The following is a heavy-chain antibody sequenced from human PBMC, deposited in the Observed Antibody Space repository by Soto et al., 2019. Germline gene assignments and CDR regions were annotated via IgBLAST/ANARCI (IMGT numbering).Heavy chain of an antibody. CDR2: ISSNGGST. J-gene: IGHJ1*01. V-gene: IGHV3-64D*06. CDR3: VAEQSITARPDCWGQGTDYFDTIGYSREYFQH. CDR1: GFTFSNYA. D-gene: IGHD3-22*01. Sequence: GGSLRLSCSASGFTFSNYAMHWVRQAPGKGLEYVSAISSNGGSTHYADSVKGRFTISRDNSKNTLYLHMSSLRVDDTAMYYCVAEQSITARPDCWGQGTDYFDTIGYSREYFQHWGQGTPVTVSS.